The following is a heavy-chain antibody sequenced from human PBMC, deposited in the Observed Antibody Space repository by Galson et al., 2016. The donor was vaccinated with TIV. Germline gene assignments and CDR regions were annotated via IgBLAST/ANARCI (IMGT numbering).Heavy chain of an antibody. CDR2: IYESGTT. D-gene: IGHD4-17*01. Sequence: SETLSLTCAVSGYSIKSGYFWGWIRQPPGKGLQWIGSIYESGTTYSNPSLKSRQTMSVDTSKNQFSLKLSSVTAADTAVYYCIREGSTVTMHHYFGMDVWGQGTSVTVSS. V-gene: IGHV4-38-2*02. CDR1: GYSIKSGYF. J-gene: IGHJ6*02. CDR3: IREGSTVTMHHYFGMDV.